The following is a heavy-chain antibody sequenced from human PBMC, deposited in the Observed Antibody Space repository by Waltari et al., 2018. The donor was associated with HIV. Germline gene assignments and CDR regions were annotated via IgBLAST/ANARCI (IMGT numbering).Heavy chain of an antibody. Sequence: QVQLQQWGAGLLKPSETLSLSCAVYGGSFSSYYWHWIRQFPGKGPEWLGQINQTGNTNFNPSLKSRFTIAVDTSKNQFSLRVTSMTAADTAVYYCAGAKRWGTECLDAFDVWGQGTMVSVSS. J-gene: IGHJ3*01. D-gene: IGHD2-8*02. V-gene: IGHV4-34*01. CDR1: GGSFSSYY. CDR2: INQTGNT. CDR3: AGAKRWGTECLDAFDV.